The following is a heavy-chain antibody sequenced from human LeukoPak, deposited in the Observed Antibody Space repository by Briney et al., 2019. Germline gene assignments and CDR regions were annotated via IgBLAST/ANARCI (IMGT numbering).Heavy chain of an antibody. CDR2: IKQDGSEK. D-gene: IGHD3-10*01. Sequence: GGSLRLSCAASGFTFSSYWMSWVRQAPGKGLEWVANIKQDGSEKYYVDSVKGRFTISRDNAKNSLYLQMNSLRAEDTAVYYCARDASLWFGELSAYFDYWGQGTLVTVSS. V-gene: IGHV3-7*01. CDR1: GFTFSSYW. CDR3: ARDASLWFGELSAYFDY. J-gene: IGHJ4*02.